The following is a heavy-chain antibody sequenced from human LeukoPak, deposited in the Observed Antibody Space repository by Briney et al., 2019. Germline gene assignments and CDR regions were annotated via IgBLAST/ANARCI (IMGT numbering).Heavy chain of an antibody. CDR2: IYTSGST. Sequence: PSETLSLTCTVSGGSISGYYWSWIRQPAGKGLEWIGRIYTSGSTNYNPSLKSRVTISVDTSKNQFSLKLSSVTAADTAVYYCARYYGSGSYSFDYWGQGTLVTVSS. CDR1: GGSISGYY. D-gene: IGHD3-10*01. CDR3: ARYYGSGSYSFDY. J-gene: IGHJ4*02. V-gene: IGHV4-4*07.